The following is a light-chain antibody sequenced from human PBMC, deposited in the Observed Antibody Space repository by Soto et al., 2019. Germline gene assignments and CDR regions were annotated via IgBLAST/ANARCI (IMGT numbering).Light chain of an antibody. J-gene: IGKJ1*01. CDR1: QSISNW. CDR2: GTS. CDR3: QQSYSASWT. V-gene: IGKV1-39*01. Sequence: DIQMTQSPSSLSASVGDRVTITCRASQSISNWLNWYQYKPGKAPKLLIYGTSTLQSGVPSRFSGSVSGTDFTLTISSLQREDFATYYCQQSYSASWTFGQGTKVEIK.